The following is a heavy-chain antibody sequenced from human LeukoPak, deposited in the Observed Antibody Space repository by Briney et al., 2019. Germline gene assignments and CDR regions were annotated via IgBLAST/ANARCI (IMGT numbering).Heavy chain of an antibody. CDR2: IYYSGST. D-gene: IGHD3-16*01. Sequence: SETLSLTCTVSGVSISSYYWSWIRQPPGKGLEWIGYIYYSGSTNYNPSLKSRVTISVDTSKNQFSLKLSSVTAADTAVYYCASDPYGGIDYWGQGTLVTVSS. V-gene: IGHV4-59*01. J-gene: IGHJ4*02. CDR1: GVSISSYY. CDR3: ASDPYGGIDY.